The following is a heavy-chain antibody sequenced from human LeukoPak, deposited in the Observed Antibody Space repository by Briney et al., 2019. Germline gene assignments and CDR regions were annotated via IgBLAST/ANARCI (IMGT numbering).Heavy chain of an antibody. J-gene: IGHJ5*02. V-gene: IGHV1-2*02. Sequence: RASVKVSCKASGYTFTGYYMHWVRQAPGQGLEWMGWINPNSGGTNYAQKFQGRVTMTRDTSISTAYMELSRLRSDDTAVYYCARDVSGLTVSKSRNWFDPWGQGTLVTVSS. CDR1: GYTFTGYY. CDR2: INPNSGGT. CDR3: ARDVSGLTVSKSRNWFDP. D-gene: IGHD5/OR15-5a*01.